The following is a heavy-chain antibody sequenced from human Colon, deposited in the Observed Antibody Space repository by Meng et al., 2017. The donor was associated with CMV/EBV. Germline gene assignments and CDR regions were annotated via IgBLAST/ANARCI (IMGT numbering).Heavy chain of an antibody. J-gene: IGHJ4*02. Sequence: GSLRLSCAVYGGSFSGYYWSWIRQPPGKGLEWIGEINHSGSTNYNTSLKSRVTISVDTSKNQFSLKLSSVTAADTAVYYCARGHLKLRFVEWVYYFDYWGQGTLVTVSS. CDR2: INHSGST. D-gene: IGHD3-3*01. CDR1: GGSFSGYY. V-gene: IGHV4-34*01. CDR3: ARGHLKLRFVEWVYYFDY.